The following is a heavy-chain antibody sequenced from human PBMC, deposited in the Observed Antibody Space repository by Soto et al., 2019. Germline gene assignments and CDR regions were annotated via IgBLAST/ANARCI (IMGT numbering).Heavy chain of an antibody. CDR1: GYTFTSYY. J-gene: IGHJ6*02. CDR2: INPSGGST. Sequence: ASVKVSCKASGYTFTSYYMHWVRQAPGQGLEWMGIINPSGGSTSYAQKFQGRVTMTRDTSTSTVYMELSSLRSEDTAVYYCASSDWSGGYYYYGMGVWGQGTTVTVSS. D-gene: IGHD3-9*01. CDR3: ASSDWSGGYYYYGMGV. V-gene: IGHV1-46*01.